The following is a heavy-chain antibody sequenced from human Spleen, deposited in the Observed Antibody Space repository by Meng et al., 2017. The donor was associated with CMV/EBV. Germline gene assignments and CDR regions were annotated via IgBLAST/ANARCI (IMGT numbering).Heavy chain of an antibody. CDR1: GGSISSHH. CDR2: VFDSGST. J-gene: IGHJ4*02. Sequence: SETLSLTCIVSGGSISSHHWSWIRQPPGKGLEWIGYVFDSGSTNYNPALKSRATISGDTSKYQFSLRLRSVTAADTAVYYCARTYSRNWAFDFWGQGTLVTVSS. V-gene: IGHV4-59*11. D-gene: IGHD6-13*01. CDR3: ARTYSRNWAFDF.